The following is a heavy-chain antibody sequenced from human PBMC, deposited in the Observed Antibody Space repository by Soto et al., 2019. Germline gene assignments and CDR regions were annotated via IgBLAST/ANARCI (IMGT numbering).Heavy chain of an antibody. CDR1: GFTFSSYW. J-gene: IGHJ4*02. D-gene: IGHD1-7*01. Sequence: GGSLRLSCVASGFTFSSYWMSWVRQAPGKGLEWVANIKQDGSEIYYVDSVKGRFTISRDNAKKTQYLQMNSLRAEDTAVYYCTRDSNSPFDYWGQGTLVTVSS. CDR3: TRDSNSPFDY. V-gene: IGHV3-7*01. CDR2: IKQDGSEI.